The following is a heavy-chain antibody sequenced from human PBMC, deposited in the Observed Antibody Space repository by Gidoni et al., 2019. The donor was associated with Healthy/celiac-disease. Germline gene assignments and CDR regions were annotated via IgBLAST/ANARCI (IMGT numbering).Heavy chain of an antibody. J-gene: IGHJ4*02. CDR2: IHPVDSDT. V-gene: IGHV5-51*01. Sequence: EVQLVPSGAEVKTPGDSLKLSCTGSGSSFTSYWIGWVRQMPGKGLEWMGVIHPVDSDTRYSPSFQGQVTISADKSISTAYLQWSSLKASDTAMYYCARLGGIQLERNFDYWGQGTLVTVSS. CDR1: GSSFTSYW. D-gene: IGHD1-1*01. CDR3: ARLGGIQLERNFDY.